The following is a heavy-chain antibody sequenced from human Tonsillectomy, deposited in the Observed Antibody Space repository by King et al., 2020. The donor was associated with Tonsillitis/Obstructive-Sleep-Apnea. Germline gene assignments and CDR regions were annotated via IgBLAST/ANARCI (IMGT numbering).Heavy chain of an antibody. CDR1: GGSLSGYY. Sequence: VQLPQWGAGLLKPSETLSLTCAVYGGSLSGYYWSWIRQPPGKGLEWIGEINHSGSSNYNPSLKSRVTISVDTSKNHLSLKLRSVTAADTAVYYCARAGIIVEDAFVTGGQGTMVTVPS. V-gene: IGHV4-34*01. CDR3: ARAGIIVEDAFVT. CDR2: INHSGSS. J-gene: IGHJ3*02. D-gene: IGHD2-15*01.